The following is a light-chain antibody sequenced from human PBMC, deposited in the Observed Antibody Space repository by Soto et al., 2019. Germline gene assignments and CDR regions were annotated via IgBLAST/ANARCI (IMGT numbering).Light chain of an antibody. CDR1: SSNIGSNY. Sequence: QSVLTQPPSASGTPGQRGTISCSGSSSNIGSNYVYWYQQLPGTAPKLLIYRNNQRPSGVPDRFSGSKSGTSASLAISGLRSEDEADYYCAAWDDGLSGPVFGGGTKVTVL. V-gene: IGLV1-47*01. CDR2: RNN. J-gene: IGLJ3*02. CDR3: AAWDDGLSGPV.